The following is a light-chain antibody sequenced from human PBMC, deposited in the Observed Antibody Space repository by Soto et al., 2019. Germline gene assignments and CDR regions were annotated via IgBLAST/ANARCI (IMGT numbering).Light chain of an antibody. V-gene: IGKV3-15*01. CDR1: QSVSSN. CDR2: GAS. Sequence: EIVMTQSPATLSVSPGERATLSCRASQSVSSNLAWYQQRPGQAPRLLIYGASTRATGIPARFSGSRSGTEFTLSISSLQSEEFAVYHCQQYENWPLTFGGGTKVESK. CDR3: QQYENWPLT. J-gene: IGKJ4*01.